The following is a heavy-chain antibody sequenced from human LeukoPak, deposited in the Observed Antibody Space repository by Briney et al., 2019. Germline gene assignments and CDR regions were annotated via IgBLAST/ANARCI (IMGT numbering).Heavy chain of an antibody. CDR2: INHSGST. Sequence: GSLRLSCATSGFTFSSFWMNWIRQPPGKGLEWIGEINHSGSTNYNPSLKSRVTISVDTSKNQFSLKLSSVTAADTAVYYCASAGTDYWGQGTLVTVSS. CDR1: GFTFSSFW. J-gene: IGHJ4*02. CDR3: ASAGTDY. V-gene: IGHV4-34*01. D-gene: IGHD3-10*01.